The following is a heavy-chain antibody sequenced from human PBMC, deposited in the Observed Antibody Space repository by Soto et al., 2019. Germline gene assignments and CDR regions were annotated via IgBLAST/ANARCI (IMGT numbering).Heavy chain of an antibody. V-gene: IGHV4-30-2*01. Sequence: PSETLSLTCAVSGGSISSGGYSWSWFRQPPGEGLGWIGYIYQSGSTYYQPPLTLRVSVSVARSKSQFSLKLRSVTDADPAEYYCARASRCSALMVYAGAFDIWGQGTLVPV. D-gene: IGHD2-8*01. J-gene: IGHJ3*02. CDR2: IYQSGST. CDR1: GGSISSGGYS. CDR3: ARASRCSALMVYAGAFDI.